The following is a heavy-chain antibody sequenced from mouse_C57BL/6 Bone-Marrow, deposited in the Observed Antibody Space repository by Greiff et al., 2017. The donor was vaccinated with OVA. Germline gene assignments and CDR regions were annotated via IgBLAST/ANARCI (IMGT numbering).Heavy chain of an antibody. J-gene: IGHJ1*03. V-gene: IGHV8-12*01. CDR1: GFSLSTSGMG. CDR3: ARRAPYYYGSSYVHFDV. D-gene: IGHD1-1*01. CDR2: IYWDDDK. Sequence: QVTLKVSGPGILQSSQTLSLTCSFSGFSLSTSGMGVSWIRQPSGKGLEWLAHIYWDDDKRYNPSLKSRLTLSKDTSRNQVFLKITSVDTADTATYYCARRAPYYYGSSYVHFDVWGTGTTVTVSS.